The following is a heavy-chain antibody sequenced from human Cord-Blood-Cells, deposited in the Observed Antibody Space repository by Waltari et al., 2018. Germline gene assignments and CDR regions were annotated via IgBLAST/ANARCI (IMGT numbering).Heavy chain of an antibody. CDR1: GYTLTELS. D-gene: IGHD2-8*01. J-gene: IGHJ3*02. CDR2: FDPEDGET. V-gene: IGHV1-24*01. Sequence: QVQLVQSGAEVKKPGASVKVSCTVSGYTLTELSMHWVRQAPGKGIEWMGGFDPEDGETIYAQKFQGRVTMTEDTSTDTAYMELSSLRSEDTAVYYCATVGYCTNGVCYIDDAFDIWGQGTMVTVSS. CDR3: ATVGYCTNGVCYIDDAFDI.